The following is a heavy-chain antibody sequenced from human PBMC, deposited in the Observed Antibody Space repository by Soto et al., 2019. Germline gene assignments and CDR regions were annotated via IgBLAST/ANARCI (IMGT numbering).Heavy chain of an antibody. Sequence: SGEGCVGKVSGSWCGWVRQEHGKGLEWMGNFYPGDFDIKYSPSFRGQFNISVDKSTTTAYLQWSSLRDSDTAMYYCARASRGEYYDSRQYYYAIRGQGPLGTLSS. J-gene: IGHJ4*01. D-gene: IGHD3-22*01. CDR3: ARASRGEYYDSRQYYYAI. V-gene: IGHV5-51*01. CDR2: FYPGDFDI. CDR1: VGKVSGSW.